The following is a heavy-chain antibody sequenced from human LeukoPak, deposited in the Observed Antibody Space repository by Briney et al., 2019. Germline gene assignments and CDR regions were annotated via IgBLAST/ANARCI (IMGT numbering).Heavy chain of an antibody. Sequence: PGGSLRLSCAGSGFSVSDYYMSWVRQAPGKGLEWVSLIRDSGETFYADSVKGRFTISRDNSKNTMYLQMNRLRVEDTAVYFSARDRAVTQDWVEFDPWGQGTLVTVSS. D-gene: IGHD4-17*01. J-gene: IGHJ5*02. CDR3: ARDRAVTQDWVEFDP. V-gene: IGHV3-66*03. CDR2: IRDSGET. CDR1: GFSVSDYY.